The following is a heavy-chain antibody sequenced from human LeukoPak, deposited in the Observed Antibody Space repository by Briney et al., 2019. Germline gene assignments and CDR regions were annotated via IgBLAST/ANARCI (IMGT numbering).Heavy chain of an antibody. J-gene: IGHJ2*01. V-gene: IGHV4-59*01. CDR3: ARDLSYYDILTGYSTARGYFDL. Sequence: SETLSLTCTVSGGSISSYYWNWIRQPPGKGLEWIGYIYYSGSTNYNPSLKSRVTISVDTSKNQFSLKLSSVTAADTAVYYCARDLSYYDILTGYSTARGYFDLWGRGTLVTVSS. D-gene: IGHD3-9*01. CDR2: IYYSGST. CDR1: GGSISSYY.